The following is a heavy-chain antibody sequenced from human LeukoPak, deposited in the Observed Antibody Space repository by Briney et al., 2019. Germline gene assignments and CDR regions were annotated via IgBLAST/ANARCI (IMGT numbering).Heavy chain of an antibody. CDR3: AKDRAARYFDY. J-gene: IGHJ4*02. V-gene: IGHV3-30*18. D-gene: IGHD6-6*01. Sequence: PGGSLRLSCAAPGFTFSSYGMHWVRQAPGKGLEWVAVISYDGSNKYYADSVKGRFTISRDNSKNTLYLQMNSLRAEDTAVYYCAKDRAARYFDYWGQGTLVTVSS. CDR2: ISYDGSNK. CDR1: GFTFSSYG.